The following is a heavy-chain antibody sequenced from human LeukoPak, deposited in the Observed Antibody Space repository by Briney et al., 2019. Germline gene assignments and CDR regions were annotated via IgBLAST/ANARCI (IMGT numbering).Heavy chain of an antibody. D-gene: IGHD6-13*01. Sequence: GGSLRLSCAASGFTFSSYWMHWVRQAPGKGLVWVSRINSDGSSTSYADSVKGRFTISRDNAKNTLYLQMNSLRAEDTAVYYCATTIIAATMDVWGQGTTVTVSS. V-gene: IGHV3-74*01. CDR2: INSDGSST. J-gene: IGHJ6*02. CDR3: ATTIIAATMDV. CDR1: GFTFSSYW.